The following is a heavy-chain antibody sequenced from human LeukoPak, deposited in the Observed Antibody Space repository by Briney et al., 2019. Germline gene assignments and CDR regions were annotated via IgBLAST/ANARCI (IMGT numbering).Heavy chain of an antibody. CDR3: ARGNYYDSSGYSY. Sequence: SETLSLTCAVYGGSFSGYYWSWIRQPPGKGLEWMGEINHSGSTNYNPSLKSRVTISVDTSKNQFYLTLSSVNAAETAVYYCARGNYYDSSGYSYWGEGTLVTVSS. J-gene: IGHJ4*02. CDR2: INHSGST. D-gene: IGHD3-22*01. V-gene: IGHV4-34*01. CDR1: GGSFSGYY.